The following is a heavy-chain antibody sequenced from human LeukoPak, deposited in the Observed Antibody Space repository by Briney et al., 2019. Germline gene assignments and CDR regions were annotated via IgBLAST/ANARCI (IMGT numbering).Heavy chain of an antibody. V-gene: IGHV3-23*01. CDR2: ISGSGGSR. CDR1: GFTFNSYA. D-gene: IGHD6-19*01. J-gene: IGHJ4*02. Sequence: GWSLRLSCAASGFTFNSYAMSWVRQAPGKGLEWVSAISGSGGSRYYADSVKGRFTISRDNSKNTLYLQMNSLRAEDTAVYYCAKAEREWLARRGGFQDYWGQGTLVTVSS. CDR3: AKAEREWLARRGGFQDY.